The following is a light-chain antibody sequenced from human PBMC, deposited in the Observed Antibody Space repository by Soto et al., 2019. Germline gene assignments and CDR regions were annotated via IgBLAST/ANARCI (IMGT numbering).Light chain of an antibody. Sequence: QSVLTQPPSVSAAPGQKVTISCSGSSSNIGNNYVSWYQQFPGKVPKLLIYNVSNRPSGVSNRFSGSKSGNTASLTISGLQAEDEADYFCTSSTSGSLYVFGTGTKVTV. CDR1: SSNIGNNY. V-gene: IGLV2-14*01. CDR3: TSSTSGSLYV. J-gene: IGLJ1*01. CDR2: NVS.